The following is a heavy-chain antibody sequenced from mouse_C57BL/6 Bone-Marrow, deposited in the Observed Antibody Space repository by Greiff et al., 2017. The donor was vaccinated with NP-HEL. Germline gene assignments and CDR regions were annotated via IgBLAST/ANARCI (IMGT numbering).Heavy chain of an antibody. CDR3: TRGVMGFYLDY. J-gene: IGHJ2*01. CDR2: IDPETGGT. V-gene: IGHV1-15*01. D-gene: IGHD4-1*01. Sequence: ESGAELVRPGASVTLSCKASGYTFTDYEMHWVKQTPVHGLEWIGAIDPETGGTAYNQKFKGKAILTADKSSSTAYMELRSLTSEDSAVYYCTRGVMGFYLDYWGQGTTLTVSS. CDR1: GYTFTDYE.